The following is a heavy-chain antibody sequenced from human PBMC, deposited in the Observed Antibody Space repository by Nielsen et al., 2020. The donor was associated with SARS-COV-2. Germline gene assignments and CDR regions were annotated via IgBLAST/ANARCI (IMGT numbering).Heavy chain of an antibody. Sequence: WIRQPPGKGLEWIGSIYYSGSTYYNPSLKSRVTISVDTSKNQFSLKLSSVTAADTAVYYCASRGFGVGFPWGQGTLVTVSS. V-gene: IGHV4-39*01. CDR2: IYYSGST. D-gene: IGHD3-3*01. CDR3: ASRGFGVGFP. J-gene: IGHJ5*02.